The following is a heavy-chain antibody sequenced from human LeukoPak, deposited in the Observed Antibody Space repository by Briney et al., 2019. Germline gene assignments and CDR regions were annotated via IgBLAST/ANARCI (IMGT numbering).Heavy chain of an antibody. CDR2: ISSSSSYI. V-gene: IGHV3-21*01. Sequence: GGSLRLSCAASGFTFSSYSMNWVRQAPGKGLEWVSSISSSSSYIYYADSVKGRFTISRDNAKNTLYLQMISLRAEDTAVYYCSRGAGSYSDYWGQGTLVTVSS. CDR1: GFTFSSYS. CDR3: SRGAGSYSDY. J-gene: IGHJ4*02. D-gene: IGHD1-26*01.